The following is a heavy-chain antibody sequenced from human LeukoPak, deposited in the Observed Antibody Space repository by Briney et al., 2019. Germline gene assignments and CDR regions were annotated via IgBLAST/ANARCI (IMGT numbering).Heavy chain of an antibody. V-gene: IGHV4-31*03. J-gene: IGHJ3*02. CDR2: IYYSGST. D-gene: IGHD3-16*01. Sequence: SETLSLTCTVSGGSISSGGYYWSWIRQHPGKGLEWIGYIYYSGSTYYNPSLKSRVTISVDTSKNQFSLKLSSVTAADTAVYYCARKVVWVAAFDIWGQGTMVIVSS. CDR3: ARKVVWVAAFDI. CDR1: GGSISSGGYY.